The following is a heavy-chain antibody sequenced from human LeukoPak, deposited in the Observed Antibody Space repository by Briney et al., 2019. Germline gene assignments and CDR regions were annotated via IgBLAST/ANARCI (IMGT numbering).Heavy chain of an antibody. CDR2: IYYSGST. CDR3: ARVYCTNGVCYNSRGWFDP. CDR1: GDSISSYY. J-gene: IGHJ5*02. Sequence: SETLSLTCTVSGDSISSYYWSWIRQPPGKGLEWIGYIYYSGSTNYNPSLKSRVTTSVDTSKNQFSLKLSSVAAADTAVYYCARVYCTNGVCYNSRGWFDPWGQGTLVTVSS. V-gene: IGHV4-59*01. D-gene: IGHD2-8*01.